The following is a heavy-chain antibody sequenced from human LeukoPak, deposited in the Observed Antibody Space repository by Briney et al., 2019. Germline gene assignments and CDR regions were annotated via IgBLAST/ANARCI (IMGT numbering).Heavy chain of an antibody. CDR1: GFTFDDYA. D-gene: IGHD6-19*01. J-gene: IGHJ4*02. V-gene: IGHV3-43*02. Sequence: GGSLRLSCAASGFTFDDYAMHWVRQAPGKGLEWVSLISGDGGSTYYADSVKGRFTISRDNSKNSLYLQMNSLRTEDTSLYHCAKDRGWYDYWGQGTLVTVSS. CDR2: ISGDGGST. CDR3: AKDRGWYDY.